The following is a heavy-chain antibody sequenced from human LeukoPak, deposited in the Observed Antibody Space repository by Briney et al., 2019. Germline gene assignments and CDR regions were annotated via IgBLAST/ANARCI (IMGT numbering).Heavy chain of an antibody. CDR2: IHPNNGGT. V-gene: IGHV1-2*06. CDR3: ARGDYYDSSGNY. D-gene: IGHD3-22*01. J-gene: IGHJ4*02. Sequence: ASVKVSCKTSGYMHWVRQAPGQGLEWMGRIHPNNGGTDYAQKFQGRVTMTRDTSISTAYMELSSLRSDDTAVYYCARGDYYDSSGNYWGQGTLVTVSS. CDR1: GY.